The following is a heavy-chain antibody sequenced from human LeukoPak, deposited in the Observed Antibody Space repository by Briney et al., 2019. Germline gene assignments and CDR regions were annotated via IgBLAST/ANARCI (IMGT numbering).Heavy chain of an antibody. V-gene: IGHV3-74*01. Sequence: GGSLRLPCGASGFRHSGYWMHGVPEAPEKGPVWVSCIKRDGGDTIYADSVKGRFTISRDNAKNMLYLQMNSLRAEDTVVYYGARAAHRGMDVWGQGATVTVSS. CDR3: ARAAHRGMDV. CDR1: GFRHSGYW. CDR2: IKRDGGDT. J-gene: IGHJ6*02.